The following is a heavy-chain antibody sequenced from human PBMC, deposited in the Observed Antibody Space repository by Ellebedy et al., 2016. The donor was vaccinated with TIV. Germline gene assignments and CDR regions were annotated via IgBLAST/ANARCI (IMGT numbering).Heavy chain of an antibody. CDR3: ARIVAKGMDV. V-gene: IGHV4-59*01. CDR2: IYYSGRT. Sequence: SETLSLTCTVSGDSISSYYWSWVRQPPGKGLEWIGYIYYSGRTNYNPSLKSRVTISVDTSKNQLSLKLSSVTAADTAVYYCARIVAKGMDVWGQGTTVTVSS. CDR1: GDSISSYY. J-gene: IGHJ6*02. D-gene: IGHD5-12*01.